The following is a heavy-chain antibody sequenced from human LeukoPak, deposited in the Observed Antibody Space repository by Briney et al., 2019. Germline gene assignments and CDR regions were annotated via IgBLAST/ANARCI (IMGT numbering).Heavy chain of an antibody. CDR3: ARGTYYYGSGSPETGY. CDR1: GFTFSGYC. CDR2: IKQDGSEK. D-gene: IGHD3-10*01. V-gene: IGHV3-7*03. Sequence: GRSLRLSCVASGFTFSGYCMSWVRKAPGKGLEWMANIKQDGSEKYYVDSVKGRFTISRDNAKNSLYLQMNSLRAEDTAVYYCARGTYYYGSGSPETGYWGQGTLVTVSS. J-gene: IGHJ4*02.